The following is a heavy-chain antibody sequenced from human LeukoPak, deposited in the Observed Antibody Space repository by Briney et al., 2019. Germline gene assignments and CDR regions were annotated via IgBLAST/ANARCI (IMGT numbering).Heavy chain of an antibody. J-gene: IGHJ3*02. D-gene: IGHD5-24*01. Sequence: GGSVKVSCKASGGTFSSYAISWVRQAPGQGLEWMGRIIPIFGTANYAQKFQGRVTITTDESTSTAYMELSSLRSEDTAVYYCARALQRWLQPHDAFDIWGQGTMVTVSS. CDR3: ARALQRWLQPHDAFDI. V-gene: IGHV1-69*05. CDR2: IIPIFGTA. CDR1: GGTFSSYA.